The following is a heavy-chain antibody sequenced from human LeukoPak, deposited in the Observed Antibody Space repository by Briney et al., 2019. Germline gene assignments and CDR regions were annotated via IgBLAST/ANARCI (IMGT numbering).Heavy chain of an antibody. D-gene: IGHD3-22*01. CDR3: ARVIRGWDYYDSSGPSDY. J-gene: IGHJ4*02. CDR1: GYTFTGYY. V-gene: IGHV1-2*02. CDR2: INPNSGGT. Sequence: ASVKVSCKASGYTFTGYYMHWVRQAPGQRLEWMGWINPNSGGTNYAQKFQGRVTMTRDTSVSTAYMELSRLRSDDTAVYYCARVIRGWDYYDSSGPSDYWGQGTLVTVSS.